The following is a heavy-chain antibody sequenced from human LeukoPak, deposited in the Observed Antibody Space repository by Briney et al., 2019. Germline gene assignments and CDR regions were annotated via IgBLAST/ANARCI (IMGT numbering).Heavy chain of an antibody. CDR2: INSDGNIT. CDR1: GFTFSNYW. V-gene: IGHV3-74*01. D-gene: IGHD2-15*01. CDR3: ARELSGSSSRHFDY. J-gene: IGHJ4*02. Sequence: GGSLRLSCAASGFTFSNYWMHWVRQAPGKGPVWVSRINSDGNITTYADSVKGRFTISRDNAKNALYLQVNSLRAEDTAVYYCARELSGSSSRHFDYWGQGTLVTVSS.